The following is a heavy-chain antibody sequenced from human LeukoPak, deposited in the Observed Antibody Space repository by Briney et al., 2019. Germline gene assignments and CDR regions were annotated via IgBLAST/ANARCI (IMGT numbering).Heavy chain of an antibody. Sequence: SETLSLTCTVSGGSISTNNYYWAWIRQPPGKGLEWIGSVYYSGSTYYKPSLKSRVTISVDTSRNQFSLKLNSATAADTAVYYCAREAAAGTRVHDYWGQGTLVTVSS. CDR2: VYYSGST. D-gene: IGHD6-13*01. V-gene: IGHV4-39*07. CDR1: GGSISTNNYY. CDR3: AREAAAGTRVHDY. J-gene: IGHJ4*02.